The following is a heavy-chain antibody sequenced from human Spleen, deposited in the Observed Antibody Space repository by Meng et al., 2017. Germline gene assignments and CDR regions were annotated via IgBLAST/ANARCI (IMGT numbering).Heavy chain of an antibody. V-gene: IGHV1-2*06. D-gene: IGHD6-13*01. J-gene: IGHJ4*01. CDR2: IDPKSGDT. CDR1: GGTFSSYA. CDR3: ARDEDISAAGKLFGDY. Sequence: ASVKVSCKASGGTFSSYAISWVRRAPGQGLEWMGRIDPKSGDTHYAQRFQGRVTMTGDTSISTAYMELSGLRSDDTAMYYCARDEDISAAGKLFGDYWGHGTLVTVSS.